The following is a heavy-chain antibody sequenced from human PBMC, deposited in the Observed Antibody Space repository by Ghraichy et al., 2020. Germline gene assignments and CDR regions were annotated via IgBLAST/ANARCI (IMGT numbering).Heavy chain of an antibody. CDR2: IYYSGST. CDR3: ARAPERPPYYYGMDV. CDR1: GGSISSYY. J-gene: IGHJ6*02. Sequence: SETLSLTCTVSGGSISSYYWSWIRQPPGKGLEWIGYIYYSGSTNYNPSLKSRVTISVDTSKNQFSLKLSSVTAADTAVYYCARAPERPPYYYGMDVWGQGTTVTVSS. D-gene: IGHD1-14*01. V-gene: IGHV4-59*01.